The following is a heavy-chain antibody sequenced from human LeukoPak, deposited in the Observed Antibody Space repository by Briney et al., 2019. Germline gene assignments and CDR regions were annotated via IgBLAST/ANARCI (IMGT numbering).Heavy chain of an antibody. CDR1: GGSISSYY. V-gene: IGHV4-59*01. CDR3: ARAGLEEDYFDY. D-gene: IGHD5-24*01. J-gene: IGHJ4*02. Sequence: SETLSLTCTVSGGSISSYYWSWIRQPPGKGLEWIGYIYYSGSTNYNPSLKSRVTISVDTSKNQFSLKLSSVTAANTAVYYCARAGLEEDYFDYWGQGTLVTVSS. CDR2: IYYSGST.